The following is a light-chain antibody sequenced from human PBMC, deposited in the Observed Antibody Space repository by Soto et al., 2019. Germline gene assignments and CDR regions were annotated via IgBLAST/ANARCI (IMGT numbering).Light chain of an antibody. CDR2: RAS. J-gene: IGKJ3*01. Sequence: DIQMTQSPSSLSASVGDRVTITCRASQIINTWLAWYQQKPGKAPKLVIYRASNLVNGVPSRFSGSGSGTEFTLTIISLQPDDFSIYYCHQYETYSCTFGPGTKVDL. CDR3: HQYETYSCT. CDR1: QIINTW. V-gene: IGKV1-5*03.